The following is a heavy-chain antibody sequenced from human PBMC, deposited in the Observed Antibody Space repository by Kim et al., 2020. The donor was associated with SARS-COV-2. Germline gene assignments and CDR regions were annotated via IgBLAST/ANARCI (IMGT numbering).Heavy chain of an antibody. CDR1: GFTFSSYA. D-gene: IGHD4-17*01. Sequence: GGSLRLSCAASGFTFSSYAMHWVRQAPGKGLEYVSAISSNGGSTYYANSVKGRFTISRDNSKNTLYLQMGSLRAEDMAVYYCAREGADYGDFDYWGQGTLVTVSS. CDR3: AREGADYGDFDY. V-gene: IGHV3-64*01. CDR2: ISSNGGST. J-gene: IGHJ4*02.